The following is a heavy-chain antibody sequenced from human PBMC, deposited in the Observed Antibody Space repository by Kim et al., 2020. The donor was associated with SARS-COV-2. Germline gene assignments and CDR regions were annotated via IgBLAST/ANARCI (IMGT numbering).Heavy chain of an antibody. J-gene: IGHJ6*02. V-gene: IGHV3-30*01. D-gene: IGHD3-22*01. CDR3: ARDYYDSSGYSNYGMDV. Sequence: VKGRFTISRDNSKNTLYLQMNSLRAKDTAVYYCARDYYDSSGYSNYGMDVWGQGTTVTVSS.